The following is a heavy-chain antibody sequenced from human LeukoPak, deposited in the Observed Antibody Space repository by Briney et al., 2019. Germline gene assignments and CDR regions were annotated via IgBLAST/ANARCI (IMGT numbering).Heavy chain of an antibody. J-gene: IGHJ4*02. V-gene: IGHV3-21*01. Sequence: GGSLRLSCAASGFTFSSYSMNWVRQAPGKGLEWVSSISSSSSYIYYADSVKGRFTISRDNAKNSLYLQMNSLRAEDTAVYYCARDARGWFHQYYFDYWGPGTLVTVSS. CDR1: GFTFSSYS. D-gene: IGHD2-15*01. CDR3: ARDARGWFHQYYFDY. CDR2: ISSSSSYI.